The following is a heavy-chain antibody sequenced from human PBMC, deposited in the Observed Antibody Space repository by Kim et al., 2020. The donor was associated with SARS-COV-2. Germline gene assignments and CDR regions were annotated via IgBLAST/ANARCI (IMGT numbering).Heavy chain of an antibody. J-gene: IGHJ3*02. D-gene: IGHD3-9*01. CDR1: GFTFSSYA. CDR3: AKTRNYDILTGYDAFDI. V-gene: IGHV3-23*01. CDR2: ISGSGGNT. Sequence: GGSLRLSCAASGFTFSSYAMSWVRQAPGKGLEWVSAISGSGGNTYYADSVKGRFTISRDNSKNTLYLQMNSLRAEDTAVYYCAKTRNYDILTGYDAFDIWGQGTMVTVSS.